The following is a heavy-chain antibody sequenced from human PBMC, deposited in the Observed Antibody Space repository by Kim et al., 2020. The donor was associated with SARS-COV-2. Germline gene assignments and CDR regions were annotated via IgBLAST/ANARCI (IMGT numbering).Heavy chain of an antibody. J-gene: IGHJ4*02. Sequence: GGSLRLSCAASGFTFSNYAMSWVRQAPGKGLEWISVITGSGGITYYADSVKGRFTISRDNSKNTLFLQMNSLRADDTAVYYCAKDPTIVGATTGGYWGQGALVTVSS. D-gene: IGHD1-26*01. CDR1: GFTFSNYA. V-gene: IGHV3-23*01. CDR2: ITGSGGIT. CDR3: AKDPTIVGATTGGY.